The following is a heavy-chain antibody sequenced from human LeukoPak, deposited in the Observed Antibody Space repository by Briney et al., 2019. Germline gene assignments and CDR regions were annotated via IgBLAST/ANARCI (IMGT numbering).Heavy chain of an antibody. CDR3: ATSSMVRGGDEY. J-gene: IGHJ4*02. CDR1: GFTFSSYW. Sequence: GGSLRLSCAASGFTFSSYWMSWVRQAPGKGLEWVANIKQDGSEKYYVDSVKGRFTISRDNAKNSLYLQMSSLRAEDTALYYRATSSMVRGGDEYWGQGTLVTVSS. D-gene: IGHD3-10*01. V-gene: IGHV3-7*01. CDR2: IKQDGSEK.